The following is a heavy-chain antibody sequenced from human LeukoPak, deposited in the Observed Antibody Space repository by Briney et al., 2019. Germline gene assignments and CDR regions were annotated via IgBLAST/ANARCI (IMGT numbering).Heavy chain of an antibody. J-gene: IGHJ6*04. V-gene: IGHV4-61*01. Sequence: SETLSLTCTVSGGSVSSGSYYWSWIRQPPGKGLEWIGYIYYSGSTNYNPSLKSRVTISVDTSKNQFSLKLSSVTAADTAVNYCAISSYGYRSMDVWGKGTTVTVSS. D-gene: IGHD5-18*01. CDR2: IYYSGST. CDR3: AISSYGYRSMDV. CDR1: GGSVSSGSYY.